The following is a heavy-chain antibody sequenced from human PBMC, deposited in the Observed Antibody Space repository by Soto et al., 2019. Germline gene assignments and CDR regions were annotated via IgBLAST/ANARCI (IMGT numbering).Heavy chain of an antibody. CDR3: ARALTVIRRLFDL. D-gene: IGHD4-17*01. Sequence: QVQLQESGPGLVKPSETLSLTCPVSDDSINIYYWTWIRQPPGKGLEWIGYSHYSGNTNYNPSLKSRVTISVDTSKNQFSLKLNSVTAADTAVYYCARALTVIRRLFDLWGRGTLVTVSS. CDR2: SHYSGNT. V-gene: IGHV4-59*01. CDR1: DDSINIYY. J-gene: IGHJ2*01.